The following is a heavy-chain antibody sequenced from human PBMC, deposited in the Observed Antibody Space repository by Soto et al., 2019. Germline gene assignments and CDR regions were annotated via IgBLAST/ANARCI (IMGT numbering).Heavy chain of an antibody. V-gene: IGHV5-51*01. Sequence: PGESLKISCKGFGYSFTSYWIGWVRQMPGKGPEWMGVIYPGDSDTRYSPSFEGHVTISVDKSISTAYLQWSSLKASDTAMYYCARRLTMYGEIHYSGQATLVTVSS. CDR2: IYPGDSDT. CDR3: ARRLTMYGEIHY. J-gene: IGHJ4*02. D-gene: IGHD3-10*02. CDR1: GYSFTSYW.